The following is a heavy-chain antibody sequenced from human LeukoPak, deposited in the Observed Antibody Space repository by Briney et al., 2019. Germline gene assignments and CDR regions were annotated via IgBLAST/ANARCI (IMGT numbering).Heavy chain of an antibody. J-gene: IGHJ4*02. V-gene: IGHV3-21*01. CDR2: ISSSSNYI. CDR3: ARGPGYCSSTSCHSRAFDY. D-gene: IGHD2-2*02. CDR1: GFTFSSYS. Sequence: GGSLRLSCAASGFTFSSYSMNWVRQAPGKGLEWVSSISSSSNYIYYADSVKGRFTISRDNAKNSLYLQMNSLRAEDTAVYYCARGPGYCSSTSCHSRAFDYWGQGTLVTVSS.